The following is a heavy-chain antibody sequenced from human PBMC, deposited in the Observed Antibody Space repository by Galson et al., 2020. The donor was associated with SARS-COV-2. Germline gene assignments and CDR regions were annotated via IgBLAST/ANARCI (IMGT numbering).Heavy chain of an antibody. CDR2: IKSGGDT. D-gene: IGHD3-16*01. CDR3: ARGRQGVVPSPVLGLGPFYSYYYMYV. CDR1: GGSFSGYS. Sequence: SQTLSLTCAVYGGSFSGYSWTWIRQAPEKGLEWIGEIKSGGDTKYSTSLRSRVTLSVDTSRNQFSLKLTSVSAADTALYFCARGRQGVVPSPVLGLGPFYSYYYMYVWGKGTTVTVSS. V-gene: IGHV4-34*01. J-gene: IGHJ6*03.